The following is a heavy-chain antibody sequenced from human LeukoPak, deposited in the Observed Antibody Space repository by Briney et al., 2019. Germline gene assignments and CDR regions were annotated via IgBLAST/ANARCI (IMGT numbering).Heavy chain of an antibody. V-gene: IGHV4-34*01. J-gene: IGHJ4*02. CDR3: ARGKSCYYGARLGELSLSLDY. CDR1: GGSFSGYY. Sequence: SETLSLTCAVYGGSFSGYYWSWIRQPPGKGLEGMGEINHSGSTNYNPSLKSRVTISVDTSKNQFSLKLSSVTAADTAVYYCARGKSCYYGARLGELSLSLDYWGQGTLVTVSS. CDR2: INHSGST. D-gene: IGHD3-16*02.